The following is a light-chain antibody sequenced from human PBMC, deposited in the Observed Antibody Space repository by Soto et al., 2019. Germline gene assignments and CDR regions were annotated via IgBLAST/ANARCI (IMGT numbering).Light chain of an antibody. CDR3: QQSYSDPWT. V-gene: IGKV1-39*01. CDR1: QTIRTS. J-gene: IGKJ1*01. CDR2: AAS. Sequence: DIQMTQSPSSLSASVGDSVTITCRASQTIRTSLNWYQHKPGKAPKLLIYAASSLQSGVPARFSGGGSGTDFSLTISRLQPEDLATYYCQQSYSDPWTFGQGTKVDIK.